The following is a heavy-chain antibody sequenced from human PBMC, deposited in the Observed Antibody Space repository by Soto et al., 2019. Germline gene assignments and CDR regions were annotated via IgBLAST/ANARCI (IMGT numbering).Heavy chain of an antibody. CDR2: ISYHGSNR. CDR3: ARMFDPLYYYGVDV. D-gene: IGHD3-10*02. Sequence: GGSLRLSCAVSGFTFSNYGMHWVRQAPGKGLEWLAVISYHGSNRYYADSVEGRFTISRDNSKNALYLQMSSLRAEDTAVYYCARMFDPLYYYGVDVWGQGTTVTVSS. V-gene: IGHV3-30*03. J-gene: IGHJ6*02. CDR1: GFTFSNYG.